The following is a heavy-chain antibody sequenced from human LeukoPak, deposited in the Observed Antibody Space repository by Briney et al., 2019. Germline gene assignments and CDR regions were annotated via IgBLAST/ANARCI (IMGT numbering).Heavy chain of an antibody. CDR2: IYHSGST. Sequence: SETLSLTCTVSGYSISSGYYWGWIRQPPGKGLEWIGSIYHSGSTYYNPSLKSRVTISINTSKNQFSLSLSSVTAADTAVYYCARAAQQQLVQNFDFWGQGTLVTVSS. D-gene: IGHD6-13*01. CDR1: GYSISSGYY. CDR3: ARAAQQQLVQNFDF. V-gene: IGHV4-38-2*02. J-gene: IGHJ4*02.